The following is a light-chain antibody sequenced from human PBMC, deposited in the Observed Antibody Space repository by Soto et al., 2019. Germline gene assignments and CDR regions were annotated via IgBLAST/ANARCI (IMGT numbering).Light chain of an antibody. CDR1: QSINTW. CDR3: QQYQTYSLT. CDR2: DAS. V-gene: IGKV1-5*01. J-gene: IGKJ1*01. Sequence: DIQMTQSPSTVSASVGDRITITCRASQSINTWLAWYRQRPGEAPQLLIYDASTLAMGVPSRFSGSGSGTDFTLSISRLQPDDFATFYCQQYQTYSLTFGRGTNVEVK.